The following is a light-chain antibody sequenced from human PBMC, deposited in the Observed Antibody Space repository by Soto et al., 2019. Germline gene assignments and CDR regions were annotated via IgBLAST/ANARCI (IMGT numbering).Light chain of an antibody. CDR3: SSWTRVSNTV. J-gene: IGLJ2*01. V-gene: IGLV2-14*01. CDR1: SSDVGGYNY. Sequence: QSALTQPASVSGSPGQSITISCTGTSSDVGGYNYVSWYQQHPGKAPKLIIYEVSNRPSGVSNRLSGSKSGNTASLTISGLQAEDEADYYCSSWTRVSNTVFGGGTKLTVL. CDR2: EVS.